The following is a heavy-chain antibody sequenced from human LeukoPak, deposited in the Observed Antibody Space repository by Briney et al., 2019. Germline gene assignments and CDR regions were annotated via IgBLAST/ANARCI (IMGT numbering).Heavy chain of an antibody. D-gene: IGHD4-11*01. V-gene: IGHV4-61*05. CDR1: GGSISSSSYY. CDR2: IYYSGST. J-gene: IGHJ4*02. Sequence: LETLSLTCTVSGGSISSSSYYWGWIRQPPGKGLEWIGYIYYSGSTNYNPSLKGRVTISGDTSKNQFSLKLSSVTAADTAVYYCARAPSNGAWYVDYWGQGMLVTVSS. CDR3: ARAPSNGAWYVDY.